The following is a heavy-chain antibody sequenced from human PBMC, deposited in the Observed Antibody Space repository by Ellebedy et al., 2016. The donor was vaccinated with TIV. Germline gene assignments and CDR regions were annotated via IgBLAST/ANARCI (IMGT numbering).Heavy chain of an antibody. D-gene: IGHD4-17*01. V-gene: IGHV5-10-1*01. CDR2: IDPSDSYT. CDR3: ARLATDDYGDGGWFDP. J-gene: IGHJ5*02. CDR1: GYSFTSYW. Sequence: GESLKISXKGSGYSFTSYWISWVRQMPGKGLEWMGRIDPSDSYTNYSPSFQGHVTISADKSISTAYLQWSSLKASDTAMYYCARLATDDYGDGGWFDPWGQGTLVTVSS.